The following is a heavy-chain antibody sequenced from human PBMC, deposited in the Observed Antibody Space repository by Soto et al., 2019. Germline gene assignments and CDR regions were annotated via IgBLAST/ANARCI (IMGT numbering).Heavy chain of an antibody. D-gene: IGHD2-2*01. CDR3: ARAQLLPDAYYYYGMDV. V-gene: IGHV1-18*01. J-gene: IGHJ6*02. Sequence: ASVKVSCKASGYTFTSYGISWVRQAPGQGLEWMGWISAYSGNTNYAQKLQGRVTMTTDTSTSTAYMELRSLRSDDTAVYYCARAQLLPDAYYYYGMDVWGQGTTVTVSS. CDR2: ISAYSGNT. CDR1: GYTFTSYG.